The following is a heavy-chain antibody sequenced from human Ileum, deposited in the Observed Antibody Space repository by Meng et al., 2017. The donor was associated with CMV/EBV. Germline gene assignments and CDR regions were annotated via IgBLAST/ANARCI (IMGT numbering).Heavy chain of an antibody. D-gene: IGHD2-8*02. CDR2: ISGGGT. V-gene: IGHV3-23*03. J-gene: IGHJ4*02. CDR3: VKGLTVFEY. Sequence: SLRLCCAASGFTFSSFAMSWVRQAPGRGLEWVSIISGGGTYYADSVKGRFTISRDNSKNTLYLQMNSLRAEDTALYYCVKGLTVFEYWGQGTLVTVSS. CDR1: GFTFSSFA.